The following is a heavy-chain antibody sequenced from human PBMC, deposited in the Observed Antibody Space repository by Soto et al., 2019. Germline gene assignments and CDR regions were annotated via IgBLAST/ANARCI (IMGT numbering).Heavy chain of an antibody. V-gene: IGHV3-21*06. J-gene: IGHJ4*02. Sequence: GGSLRLSCAASGFPFTRYSMNWVRQAPGKGLEWVSSISSTTNYIYYGDSMKGRFTISRDNAKNSLYLEMNSLRAEDTAVYYCARESEDLTSNFDYWGQGTLVTVSS. CDR3: ARESEDLTSNFDY. CDR1: GFPFTRYS. CDR2: ISSTTNYI.